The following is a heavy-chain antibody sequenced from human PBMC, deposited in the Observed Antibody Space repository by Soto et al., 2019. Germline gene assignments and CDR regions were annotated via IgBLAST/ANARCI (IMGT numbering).Heavy chain of an antibody. D-gene: IGHD2-2*01. J-gene: IGHJ5*02. V-gene: IGHV3-33*01. CDR1: GFTFSSYG. CDR3: ARDCSSTSCLRFDP. Sequence: QVQLVESGGGVVQPGRSLRLSCAASGFTFSSYGMHWVRQAPGKGLEWVAVIWYDGSNKYYADSVKGRFTISRDNSKNTLYLQMNSLRAEDTAVYYCARDCSSTSCLRFDPWGQGTLVTVSS. CDR2: IWYDGSNK.